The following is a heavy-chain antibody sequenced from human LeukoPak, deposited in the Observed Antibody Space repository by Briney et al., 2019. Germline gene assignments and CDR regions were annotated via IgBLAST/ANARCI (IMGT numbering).Heavy chain of an antibody. D-gene: IGHD2-2*01. V-gene: IGHV3-30*04. J-gene: IGHJ4*02. CDR1: GFTFSSYA. CDR3: ARERCSSTSCRRNPDY. CDR2: ISYDGSNK. Sequence: GGSLRLSCAASGFTFSSYAMHWVRQAPGKGLEWVAVISYDGSNKYYADSVKGRFTISRDNSKNTLYLQMNSLRAEDTAVSYCARERCSSTSCRRNPDYWGQGTLVTVSS.